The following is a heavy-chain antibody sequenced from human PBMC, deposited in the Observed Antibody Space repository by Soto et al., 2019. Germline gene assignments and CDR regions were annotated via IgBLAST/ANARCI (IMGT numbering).Heavy chain of an antibody. D-gene: IGHD2-15*01. Sequence: GGSLRLYCAASVFTFSSYEMNWVRQAPGKGLEWVSYISSSGSTIYYADSVKGRFTISRDNAKNSLYLQMNSLRAEDTAVYYCARDHIVVVVAATRYYYYGMDVWGQGTTVTVSS. CDR2: ISSSGSTI. J-gene: IGHJ6*02. V-gene: IGHV3-48*03. CDR1: VFTFSSYE. CDR3: ARDHIVVVVAATRYYYYGMDV.